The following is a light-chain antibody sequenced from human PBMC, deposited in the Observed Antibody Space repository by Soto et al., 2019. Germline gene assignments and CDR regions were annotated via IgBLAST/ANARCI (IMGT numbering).Light chain of an antibody. Sequence: EIVLTQSPATLSLSPGERATLSCRASQDVSSSLAWYQQKPGQAPRLLIYGASNRATGVPARFSGSGSGTDFTLTISSLEPEDFAVYYCQQRANWPPTWTFGQGTKVDI. CDR2: GAS. J-gene: IGKJ1*01. CDR1: QDVSSS. V-gene: IGKV3-11*01. CDR3: QQRANWPPTWT.